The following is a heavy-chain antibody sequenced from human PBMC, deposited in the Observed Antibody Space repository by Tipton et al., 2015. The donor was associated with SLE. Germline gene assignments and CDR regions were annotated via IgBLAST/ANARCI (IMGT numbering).Heavy chain of an antibody. V-gene: IGHV3-74*01. CDR3: ASTFATGY. CDR1: GFTFPNYW. D-gene: IGHD1-1*01. CDR2: VSSDATTT. Sequence: SLRLSCAASGFTFPNYWMHWVRQAPGKGLVWVSSVSSDATTTTYADSVKGRFTPSRDNAKNTVYLQMSSLRAEDTAVYYCASTFATGYWGQGMLVTVSS. J-gene: IGHJ4*02.